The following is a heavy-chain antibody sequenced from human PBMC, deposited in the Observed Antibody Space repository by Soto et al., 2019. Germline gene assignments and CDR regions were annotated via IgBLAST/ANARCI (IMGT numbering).Heavy chain of an antibody. CDR3: ARRPDYGDYWYFDR. D-gene: IGHD4-17*01. V-gene: IGHV4-59*08. J-gene: IGHJ2*01. CDR1: GGSISSYQ. Sequence: QVQLQESGPGLVKSSETLSLTCTVSGGSISSYQWSWIQQPPGKGLEWIGYIYYSGSADYNPSLKSQVTMSVDTSRYQVSLDLDSVTAADSVVYYWARRPDYGDYWYFDRWGRGTLVTVSS. CDR2: IYYSGSA.